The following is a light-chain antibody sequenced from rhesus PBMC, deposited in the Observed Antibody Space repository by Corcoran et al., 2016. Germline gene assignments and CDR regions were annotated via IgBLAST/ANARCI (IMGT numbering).Light chain of an antibody. CDR3: QHSYGTPYS. CDR1: ENVNNY. J-gene: IGKJ2*01. Sequence: DIQMTQSPSSLSASVADRVTITCRASENVNNYLHWYQQKPGKAPKLLIYAASTLQRRVPSRFSGSGSGKDYTFTISSLQPEDVSTYYCQHSYGTPYSFGQGTKVEIK. CDR2: AAS. V-gene: IGKV1-74*01.